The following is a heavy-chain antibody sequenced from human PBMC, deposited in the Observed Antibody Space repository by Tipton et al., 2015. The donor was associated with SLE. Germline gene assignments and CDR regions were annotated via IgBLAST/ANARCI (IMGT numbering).Heavy chain of an antibody. D-gene: IGHD6-13*01. J-gene: IGHJ4*02. CDR2: IYYSGST. CDR1: GGSISTYY. V-gene: IGHV4-59*12. Sequence: TLSLTCTVSGGSISTYYWSWIRQPPGKGLEWIGYIYYSGSTNYNPSLKSRVTISVDTSKNHFSLKLSSVTAADTAVYYCASQDSSSSHGDYWGQGTLVTVSS. CDR3: ASQDSSSSHGDY.